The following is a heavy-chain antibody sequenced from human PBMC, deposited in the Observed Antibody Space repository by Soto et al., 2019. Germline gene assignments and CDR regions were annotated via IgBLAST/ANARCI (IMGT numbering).Heavy chain of an antibody. V-gene: IGHV3-48*03. CDR3: ARDFGHGYSLDA. D-gene: IGHD5-18*01. Sequence: GGSLILSCAASGFTFSSYEMNWVRQAPGKGLEWLSYISGSATIIYYADSVKGRFTISRDNAKNSMYLQMNSLRAEDTAVYYGARDFGHGYSLDAWGRGTPVIVS. CDR2: ISGSATII. CDR1: GFTFSSYE. J-gene: IGHJ5*02.